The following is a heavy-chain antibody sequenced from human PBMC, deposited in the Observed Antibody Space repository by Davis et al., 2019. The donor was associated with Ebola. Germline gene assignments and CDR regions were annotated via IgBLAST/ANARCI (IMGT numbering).Heavy chain of an antibody. V-gene: IGHV3-30*07. J-gene: IGHJ6*03. CDR3: ARDNIYYYYMDV. Sequence: DSVKGRFTISRDNSKNTLYLQMNSLRAEDTAVYYCARDNIYYYYMDVWGKGTTVTVSS. D-gene: IGHD2/OR15-2a*01.